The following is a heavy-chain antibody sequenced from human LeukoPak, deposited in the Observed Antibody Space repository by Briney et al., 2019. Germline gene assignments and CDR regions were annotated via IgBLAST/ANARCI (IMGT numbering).Heavy chain of an antibody. Sequence: GGSLRLSCAASGFTFKTYAMNWVRQVPGKGPEWVSSMSGSGSSTDYADSVKGRFTISRDNSKNTLYLQMNSLRAEDTAVYYCAKFRSNCSSTSCYRLFYYYYGMDVWGQGTTVTVSS. J-gene: IGHJ6*02. D-gene: IGHD2-2*01. CDR3: AKFRSNCSSTSCYRLFYYYYGMDV. V-gene: IGHV3-23*01. CDR1: GFTFKTYA. CDR2: MSGSGSST.